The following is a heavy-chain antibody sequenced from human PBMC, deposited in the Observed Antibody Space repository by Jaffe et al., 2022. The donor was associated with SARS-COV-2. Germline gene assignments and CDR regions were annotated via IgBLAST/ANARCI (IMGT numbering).Heavy chain of an antibody. CDR2: ISSSSSYI. D-gene: IGHD6-19*01. V-gene: IGHV3-21*01. CDR3: ARDRRQIAVAGKDTFDY. Sequence: EVQLVESGGGLVKPGGSLRLSCAASGFTFSSYSMNWVRQAPGKGLEWVSSISSSSSYIYYADSVKGRFTISRDNAKNSLYLQMNSLRAEDTAVYYCARDRRQIAVAGKDTFDYWGQGTLVTVSS. CDR1: GFTFSSYS. J-gene: IGHJ4*02.